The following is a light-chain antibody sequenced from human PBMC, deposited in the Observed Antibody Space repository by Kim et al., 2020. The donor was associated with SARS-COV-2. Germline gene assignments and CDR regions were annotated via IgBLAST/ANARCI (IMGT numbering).Light chain of an antibody. J-gene: IGKJ1*01. CDR2: KAS. CDR1: QSISSW. V-gene: IGKV1-5*03. Sequence: SASVGDRVTITCRASQSISSWLGWYQQKPGKAPKLLIYKASSLESGVPSRFSGSGSGTEFTLTISSLQPDDFATYYCQQYNSYWTFGQGTKVEIK. CDR3: QQYNSYWT.